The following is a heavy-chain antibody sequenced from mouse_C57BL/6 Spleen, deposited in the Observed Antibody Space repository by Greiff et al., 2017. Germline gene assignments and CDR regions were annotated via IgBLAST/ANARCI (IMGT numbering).Heavy chain of an antibody. CDR1: GYTFTDYY. D-gene: IGHD1-1*01. J-gene: IGHJ2*01. Sequence: EVQLQQSGPELVKPGASVKISCKASGYTFTDYYMNWVKQSHGKSLEWIGDINPNNGGTSYNQKFKGKDTLTVDKSSNTAYMENRSLASEDAAVYYCARINTVVAKYYFDYWGQGTTLTVSS. CDR2: INPNNGGT. V-gene: IGHV1-26*01. CDR3: ARINTVVAKYYFDY.